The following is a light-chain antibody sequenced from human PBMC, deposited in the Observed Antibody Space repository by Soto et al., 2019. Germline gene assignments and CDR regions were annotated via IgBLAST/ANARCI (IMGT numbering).Light chain of an antibody. CDR1: QSITSY. V-gene: IGKV1-39*01. CDR3: EQSYITPPIT. J-gene: IGKJ5*01. Sequence: DIQMTQSPSSLSASVGDRVTITCRASQSITSYLNWYQQKPGKVPKLLIYGASNLQSGVPSRFSGSGFGTVFTLTIGTLQPEDFATYYCEQSYITPPITFGQGTRLEI. CDR2: GAS.